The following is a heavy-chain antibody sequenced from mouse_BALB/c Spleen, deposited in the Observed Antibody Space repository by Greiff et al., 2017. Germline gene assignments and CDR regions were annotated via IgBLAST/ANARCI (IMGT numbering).Heavy chain of an antibody. J-gene: IGHJ3*01. CDR3: ARDYDYDVFAY. D-gene: IGHD2-4*01. CDR1: GFTFSSYA. Sequence: EVQRVESGGGLVKPGGSLKLSCAASGFTFSSYAMSWVRQSPEKRLEWVAEISSGGSYTYYPDTVTGRFTISRDNAKNTLYLEMSSLRSEDTAMYYCARDYDYDVFAYWGQGTLVTVSA. CDR2: ISSGGSYT. V-gene: IGHV5-9-4*01.